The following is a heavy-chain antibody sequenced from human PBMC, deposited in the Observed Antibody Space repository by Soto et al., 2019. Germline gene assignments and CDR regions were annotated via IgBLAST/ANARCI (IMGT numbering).Heavy chain of an antibody. CDR2: IDSSTKYT. V-gene: IGHV3-11*06. J-gene: IGHJ6*02. CDR3: ARGFDLQYGMDV. CDR1: GFTFRDYY. Sequence: GVLRLSCEASGFTFRDYYMTWFRQAPGKGLEWLSYIDSSTKYTNYADSVKGRFTISRDNAKNSLYLQMNSLRDEDTAVYFCARGFDLQYGMDVWGQGTTVTVSS. D-gene: IGHD3-10*01.